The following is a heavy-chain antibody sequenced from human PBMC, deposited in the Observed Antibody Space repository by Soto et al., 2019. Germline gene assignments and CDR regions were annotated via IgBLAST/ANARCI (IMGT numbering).Heavy chain of an antibody. V-gene: IGHV4-34*01. J-gene: IGHJ4*02. Sequence: QVQLQQWGAGLLKPSETLSLTCAVYGGSFSGYYWSWIRQPPGKGLEWIGELNHSGSTNYNPSLKSRVTISVDTSKNQFSLKLSSVTAADTAVYYCARGSADILTGYYDFDYWGQGTLVTVSS. CDR1: GGSFSGYY. CDR2: LNHSGST. CDR3: ARGSADILTGYYDFDY. D-gene: IGHD3-9*01.